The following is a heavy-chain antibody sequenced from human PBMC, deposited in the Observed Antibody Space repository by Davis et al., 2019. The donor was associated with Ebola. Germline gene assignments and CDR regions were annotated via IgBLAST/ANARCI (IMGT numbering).Heavy chain of an antibody. D-gene: IGHD5-18*01. CDR2: LYYSGST. V-gene: IGHV4-59*08. CDR1: GASISSHY. J-gene: IGHJ4*02. Sequence: PGGSLRLSCSVSGASISSHYWSWVRQPPGKGLEWIGYLYYSGSTNYNPSLKSRVAISVDTSKNQFSLKLRSVTAADTAVYYCARRRAYSYDGFYFDYWGQGTLVTVSS. CDR3: ARRRAYSYDGFYFDY.